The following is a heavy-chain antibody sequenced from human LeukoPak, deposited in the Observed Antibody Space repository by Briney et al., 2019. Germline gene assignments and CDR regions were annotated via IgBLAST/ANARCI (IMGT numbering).Heavy chain of an antibody. CDR3: VKESGPFGAFDV. D-gene: IGHD3-10*01. CDR1: GFAFGNYG. V-gene: IGHV3-30*02. Sequence: GGSLRLSCAASGFAFGNYGMHWVRQAPGKGLEWVAVIWAAGRNHYYADSVRGRFTFSRDNSKDTLSLQMNSLRTEDTAVYYCVKESGPFGAFDVWGQGTMVTVSS. CDR2: IWAAGRNH. J-gene: IGHJ3*01.